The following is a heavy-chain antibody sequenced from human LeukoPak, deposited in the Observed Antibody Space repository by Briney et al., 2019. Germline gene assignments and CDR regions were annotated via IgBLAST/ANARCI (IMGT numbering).Heavy chain of an antibody. CDR3: AISSNYYDSSGYYRIFDY. V-gene: IGHV1-18*01. CDR2: ISAYNGNT. J-gene: IGHJ4*02. D-gene: IGHD3-22*01. Sequence: ASVKVSCKASGYTFTSYGISWVRLAPGQGIEWMGWISAYNGNTNYAQKLQGRVTMTTDTSTSTAYMELRSLRSDDTAVYYCAISSNYYDSSGYYRIFDYWGQGTLVTVSS. CDR1: GYTFTSYG.